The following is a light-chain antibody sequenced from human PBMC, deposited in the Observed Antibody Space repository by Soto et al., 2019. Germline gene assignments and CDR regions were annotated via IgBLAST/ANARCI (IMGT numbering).Light chain of an antibody. CDR2: AAS. Sequence: QVPRSPSSLSASVGDRGTITCRASQSISSYLNWYQQKPGKAPKLLIYAASSLQSGVPSRFSGSGSGTEFRLTISTMQPDDFATYYCQQYDSFSVTFGQGTRLEIK. CDR1: QSISSY. J-gene: IGKJ5*01. V-gene: IGKV1-39*01. CDR3: QQYDSFSVT.